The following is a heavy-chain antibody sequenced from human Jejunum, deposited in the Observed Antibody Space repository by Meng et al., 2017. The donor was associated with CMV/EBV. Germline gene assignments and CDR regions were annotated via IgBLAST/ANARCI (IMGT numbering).Heavy chain of an antibody. D-gene: IGHD3-3*01. Sequence: TVSGGSISSGDFYWSWIRQPPGKGLEWIGFIYYSGRTYYNPSLKSRVTISVDTSKNQFSLRLSSVTAADTAVYYCASWSGEAIDYWGQGTLVTVSS. J-gene: IGHJ4*02. CDR2: IYYSGRT. CDR1: GGSISSGDFY. V-gene: IGHV4-30-4*08. CDR3: ASWSGEAIDY.